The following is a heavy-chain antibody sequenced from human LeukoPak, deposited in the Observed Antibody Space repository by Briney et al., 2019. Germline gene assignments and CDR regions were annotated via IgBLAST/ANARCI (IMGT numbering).Heavy chain of an antibody. CDR2: INHSGST. Sequence: SETLSLTCAVYGGSFSGYYWSWIRQPPGKGLEWIGEINHSGSTNYNPSLKSRVTISVDTSKNQFSLKLSSVTAADTAVYYCARDSNIAAAEGAAYYGMDVWGQGTTVTVSS. D-gene: IGHD6-13*01. CDR1: GGSFSGYY. J-gene: IGHJ6*02. V-gene: IGHV4-34*01. CDR3: ARDSNIAAAEGAAYYGMDV.